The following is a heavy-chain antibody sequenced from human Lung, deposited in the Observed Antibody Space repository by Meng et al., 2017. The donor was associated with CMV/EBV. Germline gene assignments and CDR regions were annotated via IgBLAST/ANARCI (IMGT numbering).Heavy chain of an antibody. V-gene: IGHV1-2*02. D-gene: IGHD3-16*01. J-gene: IGHJ1*01. CDR2: INPNNGGT. Sequence: ASVXVSXKASGYTFTGYYLYWVRQAPGQGLEWMGWINPNNGGTNYAQRFQGRVTMTRDTSITTVYMELSRLTSDDTAVYYCARKTDTGGWNFHHWGQG. CDR1: GYTFTGYY. CDR3: ARKTDTGGWNFHH.